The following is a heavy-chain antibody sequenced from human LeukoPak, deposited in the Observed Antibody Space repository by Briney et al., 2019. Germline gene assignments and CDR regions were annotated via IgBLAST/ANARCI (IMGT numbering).Heavy chain of an antibody. CDR3: PKVRFYLTYSYPGTDV. CDR1: GFTFDDYA. D-gene: IGHD2/OR15-2a*01. V-gene: IGHV3-9*01. Sequence: SLRLSCAASGFTFDDYAMHWVRQAPGKGLEWVSGISWNSGSIGYADSVKGRFTISRDNAKNSLYLQMNSLRAEDTALYHCPKVRFYLTYSYPGTDVWGQGTTVTVSS. CDR2: ISWNSGSI. J-gene: IGHJ6*02.